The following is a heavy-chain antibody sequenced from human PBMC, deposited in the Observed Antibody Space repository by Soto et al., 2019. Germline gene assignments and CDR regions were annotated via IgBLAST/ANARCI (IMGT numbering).Heavy chain of an antibody. D-gene: IGHD3-3*01. V-gene: IGHV3-53*02. CDR3: ATGTIRHYDFWSGENYYGMDV. CDR1: GFTVSSNY. Sequence: VQLVETGGGLIQPGGSLRLSCAASGFTVSSNYMSWVRQAPGKGLEWVSVIYSGGSTYYADSVKGRFTISRDNSKNTLYLQMNSLRAEDTAVYYCATGTIRHYDFWSGENYYGMDVWGQGTTVTVSS. CDR2: IYSGGST. J-gene: IGHJ6*02.